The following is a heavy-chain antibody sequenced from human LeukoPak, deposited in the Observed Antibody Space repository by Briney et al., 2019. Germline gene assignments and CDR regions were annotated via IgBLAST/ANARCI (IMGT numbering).Heavy chain of an antibody. CDR2: INPSGGST. D-gene: IGHD5-18*01. CDR1: GYTFTSYY. J-gene: IGHJ4*02. Sequence: GASVKVSCKASGYTFTSYYMHWVRQAPGQGLEWMGIINPSGGSTSYAQKFQGRVTMTRDMSTSTDYMELSSLRSEDTAVYYCAKTSEIQLWPSYVDYWGQGTLVTVSS. V-gene: IGHV1-46*01. CDR3: AKTSEIQLWPSYVDY.